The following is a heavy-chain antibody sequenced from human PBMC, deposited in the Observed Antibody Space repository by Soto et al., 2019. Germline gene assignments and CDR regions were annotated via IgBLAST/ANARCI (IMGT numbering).Heavy chain of an antibody. CDR3: ARQGRITIFGVVIRRSTDYYGMDV. J-gene: IGHJ6*02. Sequence: SCPTLVNPTQTLTLTCTFSGFSLSTRGVGVGWIRQPPGKALEWLALIYWNDDKRYSPSLKSRLTITKDTSKNQVVLTMTNMDPVDTATYYCARQGRITIFGVVIRRSTDYYGMDVWGQGTTVTVSS. CDR2: IYWNDDK. CDR1: GFSLSTRGVG. D-gene: IGHD3-3*01. V-gene: IGHV2-5*01.